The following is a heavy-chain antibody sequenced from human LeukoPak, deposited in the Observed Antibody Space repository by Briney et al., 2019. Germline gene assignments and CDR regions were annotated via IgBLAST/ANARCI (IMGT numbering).Heavy chain of an antibody. V-gene: IGHV3-30-3*01. CDR2: ISYDGSNK. J-gene: IGHJ4*02. CDR1: GFTFSSYA. Sequence: PGRSLRLSCAASGFTFSSYAMHWVRQAPGKGLERVAVISYDGSNKYYADSVKGRFTISRDNSKNTLYLQMNSLRAEDTAVYYCVYGPRQYYFDYWGQGTLVTVSS. D-gene: IGHD2-2*02. CDR3: VYGPRQYYFDY.